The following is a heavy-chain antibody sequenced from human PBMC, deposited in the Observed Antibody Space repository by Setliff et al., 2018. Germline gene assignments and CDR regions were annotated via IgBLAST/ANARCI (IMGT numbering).Heavy chain of an antibody. CDR1: GGSFNSYY. D-gene: IGHD3-22*01. J-gene: IGHJ3*02. V-gene: IGHV4-34*01. CDR2: INQSGST. Sequence: SETLSLTCAVYGGSFNSYYWSWIRQPPGKGLEWIGEINQSGSTNYNPSLKSRVTMSVDTSKNQFSLKLSSVTAADTAVYYCARGLSYHDSSGYLLAPYAFDIWGQGTMVTV. CDR3: ARGLSYHDSSGYLLAPYAFDI.